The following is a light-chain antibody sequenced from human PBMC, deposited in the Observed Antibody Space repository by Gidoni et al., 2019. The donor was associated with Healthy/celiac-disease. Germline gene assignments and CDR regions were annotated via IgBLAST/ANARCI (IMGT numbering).Light chain of an antibody. CDR2: GAS. CDR1: QSVSSSY. CDR3: QQYGSSRKLT. Sequence: ETVLTQSPGTLSLSPGERATLSCRASQSVSSSYLAWYQQKPGQAPRLLIYGASSRATGIPDRFSGSGSGTDFTLTISRLEPEDFAVYYCQQYGSSRKLTFGGGTKVEIK. V-gene: IGKV3-20*01. J-gene: IGKJ4*01.